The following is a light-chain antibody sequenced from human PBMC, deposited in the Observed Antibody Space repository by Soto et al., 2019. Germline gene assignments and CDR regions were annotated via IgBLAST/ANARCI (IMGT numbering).Light chain of an antibody. J-gene: IGLJ2*01. CDR2: EVS. CDR1: SSDVGGYNY. V-gene: IGLV2-8*01. Sequence: QSALTQPPSASGSTGQSVTISCTGTSSDVGGYNYVSWYQQHPGKAPKLMIYEVSERPSGVPDRFSGSKSGNTASLTVSGLQAEDEADYYCSSYAGNNNLVFGGGTKVTVL. CDR3: SSYAGNNNLV.